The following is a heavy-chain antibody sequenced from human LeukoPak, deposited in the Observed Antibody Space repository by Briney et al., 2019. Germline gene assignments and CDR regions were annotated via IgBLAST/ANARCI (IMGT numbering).Heavy chain of an antibody. D-gene: IGHD4-23*01. V-gene: IGHV3-30*18. Sequence: GRSLRLSCAASGFTFSSYGMHWVCQAPGKGLEWVAVISYDGSNKYYADSVKGRFTISRDNSKNTLYLQMNSLRAEDTAVYYCAKISPYGGNSAWGQGTLVTVSS. CDR3: AKISPYGGNSA. CDR2: ISYDGSNK. CDR1: GFTFSSYG. J-gene: IGHJ4*02.